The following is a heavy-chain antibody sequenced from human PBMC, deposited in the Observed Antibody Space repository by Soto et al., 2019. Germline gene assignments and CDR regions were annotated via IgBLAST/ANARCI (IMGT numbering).Heavy chain of an antibody. CDR2: IYYSGST. CDR1: GGSISSGGYY. V-gene: IGHV4-31*03. Sequence: PSETLSLTCTVSGGSISSGGYYWSWIRQHPGKGLEWIGYIYYSGSTYYNPSLKSRVTISVDTSKNQFSLKLSSVTAADTAVYYCARSPPILGDSSGYYPQQYYFDYWGQGTLVTVSS. D-gene: IGHD3-22*01. J-gene: IGHJ4*02. CDR3: ARSPPILGDSSGYYPQQYYFDY.